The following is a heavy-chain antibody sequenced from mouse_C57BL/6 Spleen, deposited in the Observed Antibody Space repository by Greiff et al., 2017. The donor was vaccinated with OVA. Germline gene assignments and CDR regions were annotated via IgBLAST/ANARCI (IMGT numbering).Heavy chain of an antibody. CDR1: GYTFTDYY. Sequence: EVQLQQSGPELVKPGASVKISCKASGYTFTDYYMNWVKQSHGKSLEWIGDINPNNGGTSYNQKFKGKATLTVDKSSSTAYMELRSLTSEDSAVYYCARETGLDYWGQGTTRTVSS. V-gene: IGHV1-26*01. J-gene: IGHJ2*01. CDR3: ARETGLDY. CDR2: INPNNGGT. D-gene: IGHD4-1*01.